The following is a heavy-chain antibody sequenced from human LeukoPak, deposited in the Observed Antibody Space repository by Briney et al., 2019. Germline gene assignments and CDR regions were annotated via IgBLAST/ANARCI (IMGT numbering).Heavy chain of an antibody. CDR1: GFTFSSYW. J-gene: IGHJ4*02. V-gene: IGHV3-74*01. CDR3: VRESGYTYGA. D-gene: IGHD6-13*01. CDR2: INPDGATT. Sequence: GGSLRLSCAASGFTFSSYWMHWVRQAPGKGLVWVSRINPDGATTSYADSVKGRFTISRDNAKNTVDLQMNSLRAEDTAVYYCVRESGYTYGAWGQGTLVTVSS.